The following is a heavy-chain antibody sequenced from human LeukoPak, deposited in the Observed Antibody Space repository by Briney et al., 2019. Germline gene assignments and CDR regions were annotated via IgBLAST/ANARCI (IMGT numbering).Heavy chain of an antibody. Sequence: SETLSLTYTVSGGSISSYYWSWIRQPPGKGLEWIGYIDYSGSTRYSPSLKSRVTISVDTSKNQFSLKLSSVTAADTAVYYCARGPDDFDCWGQGTLVTVSP. D-gene: IGHD5-24*01. CDR3: ARGPDDFDC. CDR2: IDYSGST. V-gene: IGHV4-59*01. CDR1: GGSISSYY. J-gene: IGHJ4*02.